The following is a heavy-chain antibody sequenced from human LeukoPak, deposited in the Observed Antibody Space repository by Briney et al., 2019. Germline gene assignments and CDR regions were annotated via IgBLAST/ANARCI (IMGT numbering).Heavy chain of an antibody. D-gene: IGHD4-17*01. J-gene: IGHJ4*02. Sequence: GGSLRLSCAASGFTVSSNYMTWVRQAPGKGLEWVSVIYGGGSTYYAGSVRGRFIISRDNSKNTLYLQMNSLRAEDTAVYYCARGGGDRNPFDYWGQGTLVTVSS. V-gene: IGHV3-66*01. CDR1: GFTVSSNY. CDR3: ARGGGDRNPFDY. CDR2: IYGGGST.